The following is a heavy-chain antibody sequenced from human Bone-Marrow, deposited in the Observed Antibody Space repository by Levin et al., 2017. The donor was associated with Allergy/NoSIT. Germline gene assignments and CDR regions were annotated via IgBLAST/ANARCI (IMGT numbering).Heavy chain of an antibody. V-gene: IGHV3-30-3*01. Sequence: GESLKISCAASGFTFSSYAMHWVRQAPGKGLEWVAVISYDGSNKYYADSVKGRFTISRDNSKNTLYLQMNSLRAEDTAVYYCARGDGQQLDPWGELLDYWGQGTLVTVSS. J-gene: IGHJ4*02. CDR3: ARGDGQQLDPWGELLDY. CDR1: GFTFSSYA. D-gene: IGHD1-26*01. CDR2: ISYDGSNK.